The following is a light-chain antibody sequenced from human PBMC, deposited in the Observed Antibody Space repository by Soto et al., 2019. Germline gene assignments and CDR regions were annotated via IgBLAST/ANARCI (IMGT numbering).Light chain of an antibody. J-gene: IGLJ1*01. V-gene: IGLV2-14*03. CDR1: SSDVGGSNF. CDR2: DVA. CDR3: VSYTSSTTYV. Sequence: QAVLTQPASVFDSPGESITISYNETSSDVGGSNFVSWYQQHPGKPPKLIIYDVANRPSGVSNRFSGSKSGSTASLIISRLQTEDEADYYCVSYTSSTTYVFGTGTKVTVL.